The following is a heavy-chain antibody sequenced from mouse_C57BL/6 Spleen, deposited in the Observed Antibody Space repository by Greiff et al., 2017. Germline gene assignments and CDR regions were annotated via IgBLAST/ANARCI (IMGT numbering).Heavy chain of an antibody. J-gene: IGHJ4*01. CDR2: IYPGSGST. V-gene: IGHV1-55*01. Sequence: QVQLQQPGAELVKPGASVKMSCKASGYTFTSYWITWVKQRPGQGLEWIGDIYPGSGSTNYNEKFKSKATLTVDTSSSTAYMQLSSLTSEDSAVYYCARYDYGSSGGYYYAMDYWGQGTSVTVSS. CDR1: GYTFTSYW. D-gene: IGHD1-1*01. CDR3: ARYDYGSSGGYYYAMDY.